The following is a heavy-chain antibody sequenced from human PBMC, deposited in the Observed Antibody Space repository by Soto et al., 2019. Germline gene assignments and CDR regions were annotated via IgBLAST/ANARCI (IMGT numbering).Heavy chain of an antibody. D-gene: IGHD3-16*02. CDR1: GGPLTSYY. V-gene: IGHV4-59*01. CDR3: ARKGRGISRWSAP. Sequence: SETLSLTCTVSGGPLTSYYWSWIRQPPGKGLEWIGFIFYNGITNYNPSLRSRVTISLDMSKSQFSLRLTSVTAADTAVYYCARKGRGISRWSAPWGQGTQVTLPS. J-gene: IGHJ5*02. CDR2: IFYNGIT.